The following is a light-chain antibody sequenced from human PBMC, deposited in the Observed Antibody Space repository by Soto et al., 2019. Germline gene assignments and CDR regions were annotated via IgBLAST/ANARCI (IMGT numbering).Light chain of an antibody. Sequence: EIVLTQSPGTLSLSPGERATLSCRASQSVSSSYLAWYQQKPGQAPRLLIYGASSRATGIPDRFSGSGSGTDFTLTISRLEPDVFAVYYCQQYGSSPFTFGTGTKVDIK. V-gene: IGKV3-20*01. J-gene: IGKJ3*01. CDR1: QSVSSSY. CDR2: GAS. CDR3: QQYGSSPFT.